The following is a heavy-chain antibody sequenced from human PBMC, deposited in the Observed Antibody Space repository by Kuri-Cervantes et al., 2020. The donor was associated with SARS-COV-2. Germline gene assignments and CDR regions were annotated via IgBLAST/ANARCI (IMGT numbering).Heavy chain of an antibody. CDR2: MNPNSGNT. Sequence: ASVKVSCKASGYTFTSYDINWVRQAAGQGLEWMGWMNPNSGNTGYVQKFQGRVTITRNTSISTAYMELSSLRSEDTAVYYCALGYWGSGYPRLYYHMDVWGKGTTVTVSS. J-gene: IGHJ6*03. D-gene: IGHD3-22*01. V-gene: IGHV1-8*03. CDR1: GYTFTSYD. CDR3: ALGYWGSGYPRLYYHMDV.